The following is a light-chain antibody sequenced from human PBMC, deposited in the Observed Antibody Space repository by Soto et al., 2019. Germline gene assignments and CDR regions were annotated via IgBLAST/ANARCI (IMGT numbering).Light chain of an antibody. CDR2: DAS. CDR1: QSISSW. V-gene: IGKV1-5*01. CDR3: QQSYSTPRT. J-gene: IGKJ1*01. Sequence: DIQMTQSPSTLSASVGDRVTITCRASQSISSWLAWYQQKPWKAPKLLIYDASILESGVPSRFSGSGSGTKFTLTISSLQPDDFATYYCQQSYSTPRTFGQGTKVDI.